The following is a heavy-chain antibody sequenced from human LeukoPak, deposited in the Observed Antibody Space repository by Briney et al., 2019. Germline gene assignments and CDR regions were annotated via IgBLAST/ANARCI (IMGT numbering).Heavy chain of an antibody. CDR1: GFTVSSNY. V-gene: IGHV3-53*01. CDR2: IYSGGRT. CDR3: ARDRRSSGWFDAFDI. Sequence: GGSLRLSCAASGFTVSSNYMSWVRQAPGKGLEWVSIIYSGGRTYYADSVKGRFTISRDNSKNTLYLQMNSLRVEDTAVYYCARDRRSSGWFDAFDIWGQGTMVTVSS. J-gene: IGHJ3*02. D-gene: IGHD6-19*01.